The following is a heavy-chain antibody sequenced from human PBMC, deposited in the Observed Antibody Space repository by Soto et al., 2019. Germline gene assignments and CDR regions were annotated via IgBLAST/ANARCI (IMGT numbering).Heavy chain of an antibody. CDR2: INPSDGTT. CDR3: ARDKDSSARPRAEFDY. D-gene: IGHD6-19*01. J-gene: IGHJ4*02. V-gene: IGHV1-46*01. Sequence: QGHLVQSGAEVKRPGASVRVYCESSGYMFTSYFIHWVRQAPGQGLEWVGVINPSDGTTTYAQKVQARITMTMDTSTTSVDMELSSLRSEDTAVYYCARDKDSSARPRAEFDYWGQGTLSTVSS. CDR1: GYMFTSYF.